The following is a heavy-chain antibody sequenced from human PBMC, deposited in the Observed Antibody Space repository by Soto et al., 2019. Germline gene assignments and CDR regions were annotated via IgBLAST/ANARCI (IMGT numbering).Heavy chain of an antibody. V-gene: IGHV1-69*08. D-gene: IGHD4-4*01. CDR3: AGDPDSHYNDSHASSYP. Sequence: QVQLVQSGAEVKKPGSSVKVSCKASGGTFSTYTITWVRQAPGQGLEWMGRIIPIIGIINYAQKFQGRVTISADMFTGTDYMELTGIRSDDTAVYYCAGDPDSHYNDSHASSYPWGQGTLVTVSS. CDR1: GGTFSTYT. CDR2: IIPIIGII. J-gene: IGHJ5*02.